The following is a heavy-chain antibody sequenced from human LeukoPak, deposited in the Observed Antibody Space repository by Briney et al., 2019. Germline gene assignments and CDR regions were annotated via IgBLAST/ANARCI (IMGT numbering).Heavy chain of an antibody. CDR2: ISYDGRNI. D-gene: IGHD2-2*01. V-gene: IGHV3-30*18. CDR3: AKGPLRGTAAAIDY. CDR1: GFTFSSYA. Sequence: QSGGSLRLSCAASGFTFSSYAMSWVRQAPGKGLEWAAVISYDGRNIHYPDSVKGRFTISRDISTDTLWLQMDSLRTEDTAVYYCAKGPLRGTAAAIDYWGQGTLVTVSS. J-gene: IGHJ4*02.